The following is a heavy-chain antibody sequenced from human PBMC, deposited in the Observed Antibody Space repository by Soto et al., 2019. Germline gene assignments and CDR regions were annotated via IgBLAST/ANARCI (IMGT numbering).Heavy chain of an antibody. V-gene: IGHV3-7*01. CDR1: GFTFSSYW. D-gene: IGHD2-21*02. CDR3: ASFVTVGWGSKYYFDY. Sequence: GGSLRLSCEASGFTFSSYWMSWVRQAPGKGLEWVANIKQDGSEKYYVDSVKGRFTISRDNAKNSLYLQMNSLRAEDTAVYYCASFVTVGWGSKYYFDYWGQGTLVTVSS. J-gene: IGHJ4*02. CDR2: IKQDGSEK.